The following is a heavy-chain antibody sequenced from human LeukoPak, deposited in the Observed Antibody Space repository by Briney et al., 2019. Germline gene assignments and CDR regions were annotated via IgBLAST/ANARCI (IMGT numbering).Heavy chain of an antibody. CDR1: GFTFSSYG. CDR3: AKVWAIPAAPKDYYYYMDV. Sequence: GRSLRLSCAASGFTFSSYGMHWVRQAPGKGLEWVAFIRYDGSNKYYADSVKGRFTISRDNSKNTLYLQMNSLRAEDTAVYYCAKVWAIPAAPKDYYYYMDVWGKGTTVTVSS. D-gene: IGHD2-2*01. J-gene: IGHJ6*03. CDR2: IRYDGSNK. V-gene: IGHV3-30*02.